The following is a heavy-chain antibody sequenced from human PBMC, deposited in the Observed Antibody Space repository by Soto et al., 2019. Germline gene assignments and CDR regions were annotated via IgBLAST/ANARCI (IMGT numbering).Heavy chain of an antibody. CDR1: GLTFSKAW. CDR3: TTGLEVAIIPAY. CDR2: IKSKFDGGTT. Sequence: PGGSLRLSCAASGLTFSKAWMSWVRQAPGKGLEWVGRIKSKFDGGTTDYVAPVKGRFAISRDDSKITLYLQLNSLKSEDTAVYYCTTGLEVAIIPAYWGQGTLVTVSS. D-gene: IGHD2-2*02. J-gene: IGHJ4*02. V-gene: IGHV3-15*01.